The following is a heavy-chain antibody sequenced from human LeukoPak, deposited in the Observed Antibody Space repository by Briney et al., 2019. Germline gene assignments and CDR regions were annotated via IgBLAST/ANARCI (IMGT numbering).Heavy chain of an antibody. CDR2: ISAYNGNT. CDR3: ARAYGAGSYYKFPADY. J-gene: IGHJ4*02. Sequence: ASVKVSCKASGYTFSTYGIGWVRQAPGQGLEWMGWISAYNGNTNYAQKLQGRVTMTTDTSTRTAYMELRSLRSDDTAVYYCARAYGAGSYYKFPADYWGQGTLVTVSS. V-gene: IGHV1-18*01. D-gene: IGHD3-10*01. CDR1: GYTFSTYG.